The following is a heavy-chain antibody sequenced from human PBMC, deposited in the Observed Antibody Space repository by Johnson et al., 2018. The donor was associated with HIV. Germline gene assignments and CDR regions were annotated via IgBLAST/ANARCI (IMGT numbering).Heavy chain of an antibody. D-gene: IGHD2-2*01. CDR3: ARGGVVHDAFDM. CDR2: ISSSGTTI. V-gene: IGHV3-48*03. J-gene: IGHJ3*02. Sequence: VQLVESGGGLVQPGGSLRLSCVASGFSFSTYEMNWVRQVPGKGLEWLSYISSSGTTIYYADSVKGRLTISRDNAKNSLYLQMNSLRAEDTAVYYCARGGVVHDAFDMWGQGTMVTVSS. CDR1: GFSFSTYE.